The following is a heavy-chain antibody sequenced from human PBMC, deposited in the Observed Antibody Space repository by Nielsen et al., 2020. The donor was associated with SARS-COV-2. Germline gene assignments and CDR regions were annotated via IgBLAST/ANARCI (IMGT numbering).Heavy chain of an antibody. Sequence: GGSLRLSCAASGFTFNAYAMHWVRQAPGKGLEWVAVIWFDGSDKYYADFVKDRFTISRDNAKNSLYLQMNSLRAEDTAVYYCARTTRYVWGSYRYGFDYWGQGTLVTVSS. CDR2: IWFDGSDK. V-gene: IGHV3-33*01. CDR1: GFTFNAYA. CDR3: ARTTRYVWGSYRYGFDY. J-gene: IGHJ4*02. D-gene: IGHD3-16*02.